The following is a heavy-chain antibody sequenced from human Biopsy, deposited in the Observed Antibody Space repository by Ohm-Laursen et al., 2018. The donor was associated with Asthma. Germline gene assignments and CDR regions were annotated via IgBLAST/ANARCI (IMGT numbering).Heavy chain of an antibody. J-gene: IGHJ6*02. CDR1: GGTFSNFA. CDR2: IMTVFGTT. D-gene: IGHD6-19*01. V-gene: IGHV1-69*13. CDR3: SRCQVGYSSGWSLLLKKIYYSGMDV. Sequence: GASVKVSCKVPGGTFSNFAISWVRQAPGQGLEWLGGIMTVFGTTTPAQNLQGRVTITADESTSTAYMEVTSLRSEDTAIYYWSRCQVGYSSGWSLLLKKIYYSGMDVWGQGTAVTVSS.